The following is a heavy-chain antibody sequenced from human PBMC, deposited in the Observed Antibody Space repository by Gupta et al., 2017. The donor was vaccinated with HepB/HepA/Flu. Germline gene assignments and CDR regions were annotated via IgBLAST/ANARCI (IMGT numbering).Heavy chain of an antibody. D-gene: IGHD3-3*01. CDR2: IWYDGSNK. J-gene: IGHJ5*02. Sequence: VQLVESGGGVVKPGRSLRLSCAASGFTFSSYGMHWVRQAPGKGLEWVAVIWYDGSNKYYADSVKGRFTISRDNSKNTLYLQMNSLRAEDTAVYYCARDVTTIFGVVNNWFDPWGQGTLVTVSS. CDR3: ARDVTTIFGVVNNWFDP. CDR1: GFTFSSYG. V-gene: IGHV3-33*01.